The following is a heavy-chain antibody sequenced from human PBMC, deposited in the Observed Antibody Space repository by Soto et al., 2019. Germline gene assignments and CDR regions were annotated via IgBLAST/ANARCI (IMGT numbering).Heavy chain of an antibody. CDR3: ARELSGDGFDI. D-gene: IGHD3-10*01. CDR1: GYTFTNYG. V-gene: IGHV1-18*01. CDR2: ISGYNGNT. J-gene: IGHJ3*02. Sequence: ASVKVSCKASGYTFTNYGFSWVRQAPGQGLEWMGWISGYNGNTKYAEKFQGRVTMTTDESTSTAHTELRSLRSEDTAVYYCARELSGDGFDIWGQGTMVTVSS.